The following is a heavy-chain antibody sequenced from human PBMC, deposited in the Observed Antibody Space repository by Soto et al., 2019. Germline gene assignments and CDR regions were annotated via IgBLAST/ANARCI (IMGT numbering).Heavy chain of an antibody. Sequence: QVQLVQSGAEVKPPGASVRVSCKASGYTFTAQRLPWVRQAPGQRLEWMGWIHPGNGQTQYSPRFQGRVSLTRDTSATTAYMDLRSLRSDDTALYYCASMPDLGMGPFEYWGQGTGVTVSS. CDR1: GYTFTAQR. CDR3: ASMPDLGMGPFEY. D-gene: IGHD7-27*01. CDR2: IHPGNGQT. V-gene: IGHV1-3*01. J-gene: IGHJ4*02.